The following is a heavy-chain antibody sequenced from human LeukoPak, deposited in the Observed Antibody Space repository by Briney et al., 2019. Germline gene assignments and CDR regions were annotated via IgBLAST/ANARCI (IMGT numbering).Heavy chain of an antibody. CDR3: ARGALITMVRGVIIPNNWFDP. CDR1: GYTFTGYH. Sequence: ASVKVSCKASGYTFTGYHMHWVRQAPGQGLEWMGWINPNSGGTNYAQKFQGRVTMTRDTSISTAYMELSRLRSDDTAVYYCARGALITMVRGVIIPNNWFDPWGQGTLVTVSS. CDR2: INPNSGGT. D-gene: IGHD3-10*01. V-gene: IGHV1-2*02. J-gene: IGHJ5*02.